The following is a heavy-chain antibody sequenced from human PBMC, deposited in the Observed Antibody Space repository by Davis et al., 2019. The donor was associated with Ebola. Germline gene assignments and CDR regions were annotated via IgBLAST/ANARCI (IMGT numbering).Heavy chain of an antibody. D-gene: IGHD2-2*01. J-gene: IGHJ6*04. V-gene: IGHV3-21*01. CDR1: GFTFSSYS. Sequence: GESLKLSCAASGFTFSSYSMNWVRQAPGKGLEWVSSISSSSSYIYYADSVKGRFTISRDNAKNSLYLQMNSLRAEDTAVYYCARDFGDIVVVPAAMDVWGKGTTVTVSS. CDR3: ARDFGDIVVVPAAMDV. CDR2: ISSSSSYI.